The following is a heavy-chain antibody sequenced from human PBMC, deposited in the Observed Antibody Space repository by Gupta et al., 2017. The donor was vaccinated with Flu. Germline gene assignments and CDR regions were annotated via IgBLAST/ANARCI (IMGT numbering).Heavy chain of an antibody. J-gene: IGHJ4*02. V-gene: IGHV1-46*01. CDR3: ARGQWLVGGLDY. D-gene: IGHD6-19*01. CDR2: IDPSGGST. Sequence: VGQAPGQGLEWMGIIDPSGGSTSYAQKFQGRVTMTRDTSTSTVYMELSSLRSEDTAVYYCARGQWLVGGLDYWGQGTLVTVSS.